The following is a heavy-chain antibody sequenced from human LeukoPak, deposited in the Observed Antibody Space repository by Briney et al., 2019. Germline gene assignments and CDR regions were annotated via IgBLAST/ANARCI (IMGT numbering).Heavy chain of an antibody. CDR3: ARTNWAFDY. J-gene: IGHJ4*02. Sequence: PGRSLRLSCVASGFTFSGYGMHWVRQAPGKGLEWVSAISGSGGSTYYADSVKGRFTISRDNSKNTLYLQMNSLRAEDTAVYYCARTNWAFDYWGQGTLVTVSS. V-gene: IGHV3-23*01. CDR2: ISGSGGST. CDR1: GFTFSGYG. D-gene: IGHD2-2*01.